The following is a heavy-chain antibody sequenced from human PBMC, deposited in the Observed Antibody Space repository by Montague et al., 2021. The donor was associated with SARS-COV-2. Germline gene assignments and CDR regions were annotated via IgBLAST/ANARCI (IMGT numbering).Heavy chain of an antibody. Sequence: ETLSLTCAVYGGSFSGYYWTWIRQSPGKGLEWIAEINHSGTTNYNFNPSLRSRDTISVDTSKSQFSLKLSSVTAADTGVYYCARWDPQTLTLIGLRGKSASDYWGQGTLVTVSS. J-gene: IGHJ4*02. D-gene: IGHD4-23*01. V-gene: IGHV4-34*01. CDR1: GGSFSGYY. CDR2: INHSGTT. CDR3: ARWDPQTLTLIGLRGKSASDY.